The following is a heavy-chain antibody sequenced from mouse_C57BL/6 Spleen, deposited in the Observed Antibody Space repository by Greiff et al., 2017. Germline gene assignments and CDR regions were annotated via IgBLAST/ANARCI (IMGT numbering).Heavy chain of an antibody. CDR2: IHPNTGST. J-gene: IGHJ2*01. CDR1: GYTFTSYW. CDR3: ARKSYGSPYDFDY. V-gene: IGHV1-64*01. D-gene: IGHD1-1*01. Sequence: QVQLQQPGAELVKPGASVKLSCKASGYTFTSYWMHWVKQRPGQGLEWIGMIHPNTGSTNYNQKFKSKATLTVDKSSSTAYMQLSSLTSEDSAVYYCARKSYGSPYDFDYWGQGTTLTVSS.